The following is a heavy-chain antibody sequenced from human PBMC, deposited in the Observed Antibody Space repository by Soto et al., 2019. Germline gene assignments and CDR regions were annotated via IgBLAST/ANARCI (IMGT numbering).Heavy chain of an antibody. CDR2: ISSSSSYI. CDR3: ARAGKQYSSIAN. CDR1: GFTFSSYS. Sequence: LRLSCAASGFTFSSYSMNWVRQAPGKGLEWVSSISSSSSYIYYADSVKGRFTISRDNAKNSLYLQMNSLRAEDTAVYYCARAGKQYSSIANWGQGTLVTVSS. V-gene: IGHV3-21*01. D-gene: IGHD6-13*01. J-gene: IGHJ4*02.